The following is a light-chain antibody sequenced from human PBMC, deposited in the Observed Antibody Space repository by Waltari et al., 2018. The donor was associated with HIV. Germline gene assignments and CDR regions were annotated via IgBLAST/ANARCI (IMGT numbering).Light chain of an antibody. Sequence: PSGVPDRFSGSKSGTSASLAITGLQAEDEADYYCQSLRVFGGGTKLTVL. J-gene: IGLJ2*01. V-gene: IGLV1-40*01. CDR3: QSLRV.